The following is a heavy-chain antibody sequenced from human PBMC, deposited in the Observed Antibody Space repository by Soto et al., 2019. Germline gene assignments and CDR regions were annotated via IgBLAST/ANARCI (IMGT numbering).Heavy chain of an antibody. J-gene: IGHJ6*02. Sequence: GGSLRLSCAASGFTFSSYSMNWVRQAPGRGLEWVSSISSSSSYIYYADSVKGRFTISRDNAKNSLYLQMNSLRAEDTAVYYCARVSGRQSYYYYGMDVCGQGPTVTVYS. CDR3: ARVSGRQSYYYYGMDV. CDR2: ISSSSSYI. V-gene: IGHV3-21*01. D-gene: IGHD1-26*01. CDR1: GFTFSSYS.